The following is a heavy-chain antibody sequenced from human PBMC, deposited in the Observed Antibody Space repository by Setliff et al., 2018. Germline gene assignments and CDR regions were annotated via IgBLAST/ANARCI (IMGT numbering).Heavy chain of an antibody. CDR1: GFTFSTYA. Sequence: PGGSLRLSCAASGFTFSTYAMSWVRQAPGKGLEWVSSIRGSGGTMNYADSVKGRFTISRDDSKNTLYLQMNSLRAEDTAVYYCAKEKYSSTWYERKPFDCWGQGTLVTVSS. J-gene: IGHJ4*02. D-gene: IGHD6-13*01. CDR3: AKEKYSSTWYERKPFDC. V-gene: IGHV3-23*01. CDR2: IRGSGGTM.